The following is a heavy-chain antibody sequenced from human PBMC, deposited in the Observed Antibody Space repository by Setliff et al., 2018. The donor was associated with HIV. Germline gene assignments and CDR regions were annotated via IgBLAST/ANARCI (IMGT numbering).Heavy chain of an antibody. CDR3: ARRYCSGGTCRHFDY. Sequence: SETLSLTCAVSDYSISSGYYWGWIRQPPGKGLEWIGSVYYSGSTYYNPSLKSRVTISVDTSKNHFSLNLSSVTAEDTAVYHCARRYCSGGTCRHFDYWGQGTLVTVSS. CDR2: VYYSGST. V-gene: IGHV4-38-2*01. D-gene: IGHD2-15*01. J-gene: IGHJ4*02. CDR1: DYSISSGYY.